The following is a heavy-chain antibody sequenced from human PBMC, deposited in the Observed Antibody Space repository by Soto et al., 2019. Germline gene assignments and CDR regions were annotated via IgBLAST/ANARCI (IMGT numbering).Heavy chain of an antibody. V-gene: IGHV4-39*01. J-gene: IGHJ4*02. CDR2: IYYDGNT. Sequence: SETLSLTCTVSGGSISSSSHYWGWIRQPPGKGLECIGNIYYDGNTYYNPSLKSRVTISVDTSKNQFSLKLSSVTAADTAVYYCFIAVAKVNPRPLEFWGQGNLVHVSS. D-gene: IGHD2-21*01. CDR3: FIAVAKVNPRPLEF. CDR1: GGSISSSSHY.